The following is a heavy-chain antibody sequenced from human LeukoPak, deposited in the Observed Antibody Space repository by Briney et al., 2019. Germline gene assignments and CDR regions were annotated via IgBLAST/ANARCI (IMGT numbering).Heavy chain of an antibody. CDR3: AREYGYGGNGAFDI. D-gene: IGHD4-23*01. J-gene: IGHJ3*02. V-gene: IGHV1-18*01. Sequence: GASVKVSCKASGYTFTSYGISWVRQAPGQGLEWMGWISAYNGNTNYAQKLQGRVTMTTDTSTSTAYMELSSLRSEDTAVYYCAREYGYGGNGAFDIWGQGTMVTVSS. CDR2: ISAYNGNT. CDR1: GYTFTSYG.